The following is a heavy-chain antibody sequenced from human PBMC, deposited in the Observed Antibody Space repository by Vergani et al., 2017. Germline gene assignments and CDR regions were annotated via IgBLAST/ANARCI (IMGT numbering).Heavy chain of an antibody. CDR2: VYPSGSS. CDR1: GSSITSGSYY. D-gene: IGHD4-17*01. J-gene: IGHJ4*02. CDR3: ARGGPYGEYDY. V-gene: IGHV4-61*02. Sequence: QVQLQESGPRLVKPSQTLSLTCTVSGSSITSGSYYWGWIRQTAEEGLEWIGRVYPSGSSDYNPALGHRVTMSIDTSRPQLSLKLSYVTAADTAVFYCARGGPYGEYDYWGQGTLVTVSS.